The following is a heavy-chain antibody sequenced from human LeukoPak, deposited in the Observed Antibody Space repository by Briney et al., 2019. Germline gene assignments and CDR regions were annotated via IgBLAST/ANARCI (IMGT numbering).Heavy chain of an antibody. V-gene: IGHV3-9*01. CDR1: GFTFDDYA. CDR2: ISWNSGSI. J-gene: IGHJ4*02. CDR3: AKDLTPQQQLALTHFDY. D-gene: IGHD6-13*01. Sequence: PGGSLRLSFAASGFTFDDYAMHWVRQAPGRGLEWDSGISWNSGSIGYADSVKGRFTISRDNAKNSLYLQMNSLRAEDTALYYCAKDLTPQQQLALTHFDYWGQGTLVTVSS.